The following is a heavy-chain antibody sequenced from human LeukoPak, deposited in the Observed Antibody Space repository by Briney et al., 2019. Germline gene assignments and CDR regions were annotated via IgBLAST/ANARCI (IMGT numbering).Heavy chain of an antibody. V-gene: IGHV4-30-2*01. CDR2: IYHSGST. D-gene: IGHD3-3*01. Sequence: SETLSLTCTVSGGSISSGGYYWSWIRQPPGKGLEWIGYIYHSGSTYYNPSLKSRVTISADRSKNQFSLKLSSVTAADTAVYYCARRVVTRFDYWGQGTLVTVSS. CDR1: GGSISSGGYY. CDR3: ARRVVTRFDY. J-gene: IGHJ4*02.